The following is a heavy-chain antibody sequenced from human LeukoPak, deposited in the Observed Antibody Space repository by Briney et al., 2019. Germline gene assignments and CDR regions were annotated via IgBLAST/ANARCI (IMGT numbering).Heavy chain of an antibody. Sequence: KTGGSLRLSCAASGFTFSNYNMNWVRQAPGEGLEWVSFINSGSTYMYYADSVKGRFTISRDNAKNSLYLQINSLRAEDTAVYYCARIHSGFDPPYSYYGMDVWGRGTTVTVSS. V-gene: IGHV3-21*01. CDR3: ARIHSGFDPPYSYYGMDV. D-gene: IGHD5-12*01. CDR1: GFTFSNYN. J-gene: IGHJ6*04. CDR2: INSGSTYM.